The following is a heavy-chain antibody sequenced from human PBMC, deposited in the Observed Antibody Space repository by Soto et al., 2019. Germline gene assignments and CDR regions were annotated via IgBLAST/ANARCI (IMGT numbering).Heavy chain of an antibody. D-gene: IGHD3-10*01. V-gene: IGHV4-59*01. CDR2: IYYSGST. J-gene: IGHJ3*02. CDR1: GGSISSYY. Sequence: QVQLQESGPGLVKPSETLSLTCTVSGGSISSYYWSWIRQPPGKGLEWIGYIYYSGSTNYNPSLKSRVTTSVDTSNNQFSLKLSSVTAADTAVYYCARVWGGAFDIWGQGTMVTVSS. CDR3: ARVWGGAFDI.